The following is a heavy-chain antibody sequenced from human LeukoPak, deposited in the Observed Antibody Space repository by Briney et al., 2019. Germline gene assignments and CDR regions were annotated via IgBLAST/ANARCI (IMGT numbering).Heavy chain of an antibody. J-gene: IGHJ4*02. V-gene: IGHV4-59*01. CDR1: GCSISSYY. CDR3: ARTAKYYYGSETYYFFDY. CDR2: ISYTGST. D-gene: IGHD3-10*01. Sequence: PSETLSLTCTVSGCSISSYYWSWIRQPPGKGLEWIGYISYTGSTTYNSSLKSRVTISLDTSQNQFYLKLTSVTPADTAVYYCARTAKYYYGSETYYFFDYWGQGTLVTVSS.